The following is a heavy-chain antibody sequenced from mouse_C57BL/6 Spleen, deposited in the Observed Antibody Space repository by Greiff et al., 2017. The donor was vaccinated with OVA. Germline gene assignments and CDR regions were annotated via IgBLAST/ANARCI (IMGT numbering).Heavy chain of an antibody. CDR2: ISSGSSTI. D-gene: IGHD1-1*01. J-gene: IGHJ1*03. V-gene: IGHV5-17*01. Sequence: DVMLVESGGGLVKPGGSLKLSCAASGFTFSDYGMHWVRQAPEKGLEWVAYISSGSSTIYYADTVKGRFTISRDNAKNTLFLQMTSLRSEDTAMYYCARKLTTVVEGYFDVWGTGTTVTVSS. CDR1: GFTFSDYG. CDR3: ARKLTTVVEGYFDV.